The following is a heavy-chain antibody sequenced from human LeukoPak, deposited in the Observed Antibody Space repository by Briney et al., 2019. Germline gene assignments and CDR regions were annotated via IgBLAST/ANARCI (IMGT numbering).Heavy chain of an antibody. CDR1: GGSISSYY. CDR2: IKEDGSIQ. D-gene: IGHD6-19*01. Sequence: ETLSLTCTVSGGSISSYYWSWIRQPAGKGLEWLANIKEDGSIQYYLDSVRGRFTISRDNAKTSVYLQLNSLRADDTAVYYCARDVWTGVAVSDYWGQGTLVTVSS. J-gene: IGHJ4*02. CDR3: ARDVWTGVAVSDY. V-gene: IGHV3-7*01.